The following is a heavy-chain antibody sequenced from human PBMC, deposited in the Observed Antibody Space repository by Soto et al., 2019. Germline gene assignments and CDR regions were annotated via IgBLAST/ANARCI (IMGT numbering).Heavy chain of an antibody. V-gene: IGHV3-74*01. J-gene: IGHJ4*02. D-gene: IGHD3-22*01. CDR2: INSDGSET. Sequence: PGGSLRLSCAASGFTFSSYWMHWVRQAPGEGLVWVSRINSDGSETYYVDSVKGRFTISRDNAKNSLYLQMSSLRAEDTAVYYCARDSVFYDSTGDFDYWGQGTVVTVSS. CDR3: ARDSVFYDSTGDFDY. CDR1: GFTFSSYW.